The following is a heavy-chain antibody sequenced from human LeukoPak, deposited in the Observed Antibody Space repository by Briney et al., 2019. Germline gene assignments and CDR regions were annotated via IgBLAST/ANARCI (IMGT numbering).Heavy chain of an antibody. CDR3: ARVVLSGYDRPTDY. V-gene: IGHV3-48*03. D-gene: IGHD5-12*01. Sequence: GGSLRLSCAAAGFTFSSCEMNWVRQAAGRGLGWVSYISSTGSTIYLADSVKGRFTISRDNAKNSLYLQMNSRRAEDTAVYYCARVVLSGYDRPTDYWGQRTLVTVSS. CDR1: GFTFSSCE. J-gene: IGHJ4*02. CDR2: ISSTGSTI.